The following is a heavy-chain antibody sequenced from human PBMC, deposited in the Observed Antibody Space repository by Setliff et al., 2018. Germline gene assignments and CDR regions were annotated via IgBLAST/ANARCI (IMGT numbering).Heavy chain of an antibody. D-gene: IGHD2-15*01. V-gene: IGHV1-8*02. CDR2: MNPNSGNT. CDR1: GYTFTSYD. Sequence: ASVKVSCKASGYTFTSYDINWVRQATGQGLEWMGWMNPNSGNTGYAQKFQGRVTMTRNTSISTAYMELSSLRSEDTAVHYCATYCSGGSCYSFLYNYYYYGMDVWGQGTTVTVSS. J-gene: IGHJ6*02. CDR3: ATYCSGGSCYSFLYNYYYYGMDV.